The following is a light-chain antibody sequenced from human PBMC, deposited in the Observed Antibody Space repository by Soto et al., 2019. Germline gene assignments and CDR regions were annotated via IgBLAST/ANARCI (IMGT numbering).Light chain of an antibody. V-gene: IGKV3-20*01. CDR3: QQYDSSPVT. J-gene: IGKJ2*01. CDR1: QIITTGF. CDR2: GAS. Sequence: DILLTQFPGTLSLSPGERATLSCRASQIITTGFLAWFQQKSGQAPRLLIYGASTRATGIPDRITGSGSGTDFTLTISRLEPEDFAVYYCQQYDSSPVTFGQGTKVDIK.